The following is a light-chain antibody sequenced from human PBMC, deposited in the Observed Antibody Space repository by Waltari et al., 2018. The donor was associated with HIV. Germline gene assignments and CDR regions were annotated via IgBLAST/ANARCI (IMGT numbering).Light chain of an antibody. J-gene: IGKJ2*01. CDR3: QQYYTLPYT. V-gene: IGKV1-NL1*01. Sequence: DIQMAQSPSSLSASVGDRVTVTCRASQAISDSLAWYQQKPGQAPKLLRSGASTLESGVPSRFSGGGSVTDYTLTISSLQPEDSATYHCQQYYTLPYTFGQGTKLEIK. CDR1: QAISDS. CDR2: GAS.